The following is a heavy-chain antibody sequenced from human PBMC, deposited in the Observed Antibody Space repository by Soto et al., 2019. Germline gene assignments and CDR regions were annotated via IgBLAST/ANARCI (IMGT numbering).Heavy chain of an antibody. CDR3: ARAPKYYYDSSGYFS. CDR2: ISAYNGNT. Sequence: ASVKVSCKASGYTFTSYGISWVRQAPGQGLEWMGWISAYNGNTNYAQELQGRVTMTTDTSTSTAYMELRSLRSDDTAVYYCARAPKYYYDSSGYFSWGQGTLVTVSS. CDR1: GYTFTSYG. J-gene: IGHJ5*02. V-gene: IGHV1-18*01. D-gene: IGHD3-22*01.